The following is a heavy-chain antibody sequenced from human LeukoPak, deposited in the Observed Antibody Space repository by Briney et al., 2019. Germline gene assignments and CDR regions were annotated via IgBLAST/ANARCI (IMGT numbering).Heavy chain of an antibody. Sequence: GGSLRLSCAASDFTFSSSGMTWVRQAPGKGLEWVSTVSSSGENTYYADSVKGRFTISRDNSRNTLYLQMNSLRAEDTAVYYCAKGAYYDLWGQGTLVTVSS. CDR1: DFTFSSSG. J-gene: IGHJ4*02. D-gene: IGHD3-22*01. CDR3: AKGAYYDL. CDR2: VSSSGENT. V-gene: IGHV3-23*01.